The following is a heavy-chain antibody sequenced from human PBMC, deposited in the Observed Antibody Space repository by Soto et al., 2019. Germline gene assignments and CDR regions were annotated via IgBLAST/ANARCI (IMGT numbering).Heavy chain of an antibody. CDR3: ARDVLQYFDY. V-gene: IGHV4-61*01. CDR2: IYYSGST. CDR1: GGSVSSGSYY. D-gene: IGHD4-4*01. Sequence: SETLSLTCTVSGGSVSSGSYYWSWIRQPPGKGLEWIGYIYYSGSTNYNPSLKSRVTISVDTSKNQFSLKLSSVTAADTAVYYCARDVLQYFDYWGQGTLVTVSS. J-gene: IGHJ4*02.